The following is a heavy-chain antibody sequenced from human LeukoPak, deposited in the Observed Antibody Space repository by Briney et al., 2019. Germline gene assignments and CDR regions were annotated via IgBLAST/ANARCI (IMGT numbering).Heavy chain of an antibody. V-gene: IGHV3-7*01. Sequence: GGSLRLSCAASGFTFSNHWMSWVRQAPGRGLEWVANINQDGSVKYYVDSVKGRFTISRDNTKNSLYLQMNSLRAEDTAVYYCATLTVASSFDYWGQGTLVTVSS. D-gene: IGHD6-19*01. CDR1: GFTFSNHW. CDR2: INQDGSVK. CDR3: ATLTVASSFDY. J-gene: IGHJ4*02.